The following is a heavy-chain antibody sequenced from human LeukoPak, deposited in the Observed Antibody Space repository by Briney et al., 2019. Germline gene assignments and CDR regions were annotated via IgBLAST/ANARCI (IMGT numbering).Heavy chain of an antibody. Sequence: PGGSLRLSCTTSGFTFGNYWMRWVRQAPGKGREWVANIKQEGSEKYYVDSVKGRFTISRDNAKNSLYLQMNSLRAEDTAVYYCARDSNYFDSSDYYRPRGYFHYWGQGTLVTVSS. CDR2: IKQEGSEK. CDR1: GFTFGNYW. V-gene: IGHV3-7*03. J-gene: IGHJ4*02. CDR3: ARDSNYFDSSDYYRPRGYFHY. D-gene: IGHD3-22*01.